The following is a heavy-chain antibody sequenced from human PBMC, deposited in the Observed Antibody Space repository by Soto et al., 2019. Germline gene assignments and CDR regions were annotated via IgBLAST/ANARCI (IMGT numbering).Heavy chain of an antibody. D-gene: IGHD1-1*01. CDR1: GFTFSTYA. CDR2: ISGSGRSI. Sequence: EVQLLESGGGLVQPGGSLRLSCAASGFTFSTYAMNWVRQAPGNGLEWVSAISGSGRSIHYADSVKGRFTISRDNSKSTLYLQMNSLRDEDTSVYHCVKGYWKGDVRGHGTTVTVSS. J-gene: IGHJ6*02. CDR3: VKGYWKGDV. V-gene: IGHV3-23*01.